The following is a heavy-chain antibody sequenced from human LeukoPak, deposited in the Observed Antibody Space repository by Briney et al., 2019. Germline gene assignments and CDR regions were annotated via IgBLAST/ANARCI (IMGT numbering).Heavy chain of an antibody. CDR2: IYSGGST. Sequence: GGSLRLSCAASGFTVSSNYMSWVRQAPGKGLEWVSVIYSGGSTYYADSVKGRFTISRHNSKNTLYLQMNSLRAEDTAVYYCARDLFGSGSFYGFWGQGTLVTVSS. CDR1: GFTVSSNY. J-gene: IGHJ4*02. D-gene: IGHD3-10*01. CDR3: ARDLFGSGSFYGF. V-gene: IGHV3-53*01.